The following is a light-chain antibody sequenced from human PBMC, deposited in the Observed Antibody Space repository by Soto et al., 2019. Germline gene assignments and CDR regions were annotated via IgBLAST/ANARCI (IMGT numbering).Light chain of an antibody. Sequence: EIVLTQSPGTLSLSPGERATLSCRASRSVSSSYLAWYQQKPGQAPRLLINGASSRATGIPDRISVSGSGTDFTLTINRLEPEDFAIYYCQQYGSSPYTFGQGTKLEIK. CDR3: QQYGSSPYT. CDR1: RSVSSSY. V-gene: IGKV3-20*01. J-gene: IGKJ2*01. CDR2: GAS.